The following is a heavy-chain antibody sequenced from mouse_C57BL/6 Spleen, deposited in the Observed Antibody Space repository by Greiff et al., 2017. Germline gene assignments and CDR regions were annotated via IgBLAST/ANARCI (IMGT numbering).Heavy chain of an antibody. CDR2: LGPGSGST. D-gene: IGHD3-2*02. J-gene: IGHJ3*01. V-gene: IGHV1-77*01. Sequence: QVQLQQSGAELVKPGASVKISCKASGYTFTDYYINWVKQRPGQGLAWIGKLGPGSGSTYYNEKFKGKATLTADKSSSTAYMQLSSLTSEDSAVYFCARSLTAQATTAWFAYWGQGTLVTVSA. CDR3: ARSLTAQATTAWFAY. CDR1: GYTFTDYY.